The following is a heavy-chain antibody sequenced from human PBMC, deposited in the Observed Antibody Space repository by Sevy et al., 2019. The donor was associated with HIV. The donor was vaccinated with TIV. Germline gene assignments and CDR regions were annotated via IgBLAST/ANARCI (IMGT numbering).Heavy chain of an antibody. V-gene: IGHV3-23*01. CDR2: ITSSASTT. D-gene: IGHD5-12*01. CDR3: ATEGLSGYDAPFAY. Sequence: GVSLRLSCAASGFLFGTHAMSWVRQAPGKGLEWVSGITSSASTTYYADSVKGRFTISRDNSKNTLYLQMNSLRAEDTAVYYCATEGLSGYDAPFAYWGQGTLVTVSS. CDR1: GFLFGTHA. J-gene: IGHJ4*02.